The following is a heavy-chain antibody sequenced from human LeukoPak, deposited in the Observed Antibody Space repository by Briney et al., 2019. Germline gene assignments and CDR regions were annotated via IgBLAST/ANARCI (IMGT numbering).Heavy chain of an antibody. V-gene: IGHV3-23*01. J-gene: IGHJ4*01. CDR1: GFTFNNYA. CDR3: AKLPAAGGDYVYMEY. Sequence: GGSLRLSCAASGFTFNNYAMTWVRQAPGKGLEWGSAISRSGHYTYYTDSVRGRFTVSRDNSKNTLYLQMSSLRAEDTAVYYCAKLPAAGGDYVYMEYWGPGTLVTVSS. D-gene: IGHD3-16*01. CDR2: ISRSGHYT.